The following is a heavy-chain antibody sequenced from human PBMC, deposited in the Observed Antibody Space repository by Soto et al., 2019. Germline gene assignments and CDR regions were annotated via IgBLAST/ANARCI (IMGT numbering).Heavy chain of an antibody. V-gene: IGHV1-18*01. D-gene: IGHD4-17*01. J-gene: IGHJ6*03. CDR3: AREGVYGDYVPYYYYYYMDV. CDR1: GYTFTSYG. Sequence: ASVKVSCKASGYTFTSYGISWVRQAPGQGLEWMGWISAYNGNTNYAQKLQGRVTMTTDTSTSTAYMELRSLRSDDTAVYYCAREGVYGDYVPYYYYYYMDVWGKGTTVTVSS. CDR2: ISAYNGNT.